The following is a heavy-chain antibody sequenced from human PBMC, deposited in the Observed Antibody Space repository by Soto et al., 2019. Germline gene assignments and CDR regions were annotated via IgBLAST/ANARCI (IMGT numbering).Heavy chain of an antibody. D-gene: IGHD2-8*01. J-gene: IGHJ5*02. V-gene: IGHV1-46*03. CDR2: INPSGGST. CDR3: ARDPHHIVLMVYHPSLDKGTWFDP. CDR1: GYTFTSYY. Sequence: ASVKVSCKASGYTFTSYYMHWVRQAPGQGLEWMGIINPSGGSTSYAQKFQGRVTMTRDTSTSTVYMELSSLRSEDTAVYYCARDPHHIVLMVYHPSLDKGTWFDPWGQGTLVTVSS.